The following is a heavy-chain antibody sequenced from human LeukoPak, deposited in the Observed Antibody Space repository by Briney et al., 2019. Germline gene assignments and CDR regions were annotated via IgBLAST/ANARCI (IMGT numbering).Heavy chain of an antibody. D-gene: IGHD3-22*01. Sequence: PGGSLRLSCAVSGFIVSSNYMSWVHQAPGKGLEWVSVIYSGGNTYYAGSVKGRFTISRDNSKNTLYLQMNSLRAEDTAVYYCARGAYYYDSSGYFDIWGQGTMVTVSS. CDR1: GFIVSSNY. J-gene: IGHJ3*02. CDR2: IYSGGNT. V-gene: IGHV3-53*05. CDR3: ARGAYYYDSSGYFDI.